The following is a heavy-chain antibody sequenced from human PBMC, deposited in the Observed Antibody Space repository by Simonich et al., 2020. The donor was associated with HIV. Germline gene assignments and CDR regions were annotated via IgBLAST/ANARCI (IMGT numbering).Heavy chain of an antibody. Sequence: QVQLVQSGAEGKKPGASVKVSCKASGYTFTVYYMHWVRQAPGQGLEWIGRSNPNMGGTKYVQNFQGRVTMTRDTSISTAYMELSRLRSDDTAVYYCARDACRGGTCSFDYWGQGTLVTVSS. V-gene: IGHV1-2*02. D-gene: IGHD2-15*01. CDR1: GYTFTVYY. J-gene: IGHJ4*02. CDR2: SNPNMGGT. CDR3: ARDACRGGTCSFDY.